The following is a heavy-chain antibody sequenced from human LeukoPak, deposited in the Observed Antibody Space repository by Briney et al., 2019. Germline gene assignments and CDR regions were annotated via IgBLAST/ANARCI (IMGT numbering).Heavy chain of an antibody. V-gene: IGHV3-48*01. Sequence: GGSLRLSCTASGFPFIEYSMNWVRQAPGKGLEWISYIGIDSGNTKYADSVRGRFTISADKAKNSLYLQMNSLRVDDTAVYYCAGDHNYAFDNWGQGTLVSVGS. D-gene: IGHD1-1*01. J-gene: IGHJ4*02. CDR2: IGIDSGNT. CDR3: AGDHNYAFDN. CDR1: GFPFIEYS.